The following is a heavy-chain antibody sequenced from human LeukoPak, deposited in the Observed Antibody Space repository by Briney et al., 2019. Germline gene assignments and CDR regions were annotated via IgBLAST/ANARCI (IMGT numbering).Heavy chain of an antibody. Sequence: GGSLRLSCAASGFTCSTYAMSWVRQAPGKGLEWVSAISGSGGSTYYADSVKGRFTISRDNSKNTLYLQMNSLRAEDTAVYYCAKDLGISGWSFDYWGQGTLVTVSS. J-gene: IGHJ4*02. CDR2: ISGSGGST. V-gene: IGHV3-23*01. D-gene: IGHD3-10*01. CDR1: GFTCSTYA. CDR3: AKDLGISGWSFDY.